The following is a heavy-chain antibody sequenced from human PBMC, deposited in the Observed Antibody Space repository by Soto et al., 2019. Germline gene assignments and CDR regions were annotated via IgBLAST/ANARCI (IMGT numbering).Heavy chain of an antibody. CDR1: GFTFSSYG. V-gene: IGHV3-30*18. J-gene: IGHJ4*02. Sequence: GGSLRLSCAASGFTFSSYGMHWVRQAPGKGLEWVAVISYDGSNKYYADSVKGRFTISRDNSKNTLYLQMNSLRAEDTAVYYCAKDLDIVATYYFDYWGQGTLVTVSS. D-gene: IGHD5-12*01. CDR3: AKDLDIVATYYFDY. CDR2: ISYDGSNK.